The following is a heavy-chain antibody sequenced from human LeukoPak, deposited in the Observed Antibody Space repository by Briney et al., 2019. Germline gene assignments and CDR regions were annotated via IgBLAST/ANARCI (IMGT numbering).Heavy chain of an antibody. CDR2: ISYDGSNK. V-gene: IGHV3-30*18. D-gene: IGHD1-1*01. J-gene: IGHJ1*01. Sequence: AGGSLRLSCAASGFTFSSYGMHWVRQAPGKGLEWVAVISYDGSNKYYADSVKGRFTISRDNSKNTLYLQMNSLRAEDTAVYYCAKAGGGTTRKGHFQHWGQGTLVTVSS. CDR3: AKAGGGTTRKGHFQH. CDR1: GFTFSSYG.